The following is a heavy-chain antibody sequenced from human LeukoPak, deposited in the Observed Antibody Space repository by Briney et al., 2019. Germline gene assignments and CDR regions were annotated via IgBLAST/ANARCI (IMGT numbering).Heavy chain of an antibody. J-gene: IGHJ4*02. CDR1: GGSISSHY. Sequence: SETLSLTCTVSGGSISSHYWSWIRQPPGKGLEWIGYIYYSGSTNYSPSLKSRVTISVDTSKNQFSLKLSSVTAADTAVYYCARLYNWNSFDYWGQGTLVTVSS. V-gene: IGHV4-59*11. D-gene: IGHD1-20*01. CDR3: ARLYNWNSFDY. CDR2: IYYSGST.